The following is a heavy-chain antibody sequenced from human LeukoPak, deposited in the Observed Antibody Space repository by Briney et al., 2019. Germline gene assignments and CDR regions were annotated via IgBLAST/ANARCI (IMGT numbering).Heavy chain of an antibody. J-gene: IGHJ3*02. V-gene: IGHV4-59*01. CDR1: GGSITNSY. Sequence: SETLSLTCTLSGGSITNSYWNWIRQSPGKGLEWIGYINYSGSTNYNPSLKSRVTISVDTSKNQFSLKLSSVTAADTAVYFCARDPLSTNDFDIWGQGTMVTVSS. CDR3: ARDPLSTNDFDI. CDR2: INYSGST. D-gene: IGHD1-1*01.